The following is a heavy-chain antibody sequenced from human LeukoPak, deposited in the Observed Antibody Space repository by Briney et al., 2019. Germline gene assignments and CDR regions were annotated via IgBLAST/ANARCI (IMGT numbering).Heavy chain of an antibody. D-gene: IGHD3-22*01. CDR3: ARNNGPSIVAVTYLDY. J-gene: IGHJ4*02. CDR2: ISSSGSTI. V-gene: IGHV3-11*04. CDR1: GFTFSDYY. Sequence: GGSLRLSCAASGFTFSDYYMSWIRQAPGKGLEWVSYISSSGSTIYYADSVKGRFTISRDNAKNSLYLQMNSLRAEDTAVYYCARNNGPSIVAVTYLDYWGQGTLVTVSS.